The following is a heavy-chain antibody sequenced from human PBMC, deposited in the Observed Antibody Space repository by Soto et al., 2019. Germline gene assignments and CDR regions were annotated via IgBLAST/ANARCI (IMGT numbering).Heavy chain of an antibody. CDR1: GDTFTNFG. V-gene: IGHV1-18*01. J-gene: IGHJ5*02. CDR3: ARVLRGVVNWFDP. Sequence: HLVQSGPEVKKPGASVTVSCKTSGDTFTNFGLSWVRQAPGQGLEWMGWIATYNTNRNYAQKFQGRLTMTTDTSTSTAYMELKSLGYDDTAVYYCARVLRGVVNWFDPWGQGTLVTVSS. CDR2: IATYNTNR. D-gene: IGHD3-10*01.